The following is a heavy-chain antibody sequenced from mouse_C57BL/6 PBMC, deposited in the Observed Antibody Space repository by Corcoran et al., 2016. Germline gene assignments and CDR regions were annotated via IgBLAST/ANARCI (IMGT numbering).Heavy chain of an antibody. CDR3: ARSAFYYYGSSPFAY. J-gene: IGHJ3*01. D-gene: IGHD1-1*01. Sequence: EVQLQQSGPELVKPGASVKISCKASGYTFTDYYMNWVKQSHGKSLEWIGDINPNNGGTSYNQKFKGKATLTVDKSSSTAYMELRSLTSEDSAVYYCARSAFYYYGSSPFAYWGQGTLVTVSA. CDR1: GYTFTDYY. V-gene: IGHV1-26*01. CDR2: INPNNGGT.